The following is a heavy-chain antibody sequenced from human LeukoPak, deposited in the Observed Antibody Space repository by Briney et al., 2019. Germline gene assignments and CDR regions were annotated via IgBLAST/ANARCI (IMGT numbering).Heavy chain of an antibody. J-gene: IGHJ4*02. CDR1: GGSVSSNGYF. V-gene: IGHV4-61*08. CDR2: IYNRGST. D-gene: IGHD5-18*01. Sequence: SETLSLTCTVSGGSVSSNGYFWNWIRQPPGKGLEWIGYIYNRGSTYHNPSLKSRVTMSVDTSKNQFSLNLRSVTAADTAVYYCARDRYSYGFWGQGILVTVSS. CDR3: ARDRYSYGF.